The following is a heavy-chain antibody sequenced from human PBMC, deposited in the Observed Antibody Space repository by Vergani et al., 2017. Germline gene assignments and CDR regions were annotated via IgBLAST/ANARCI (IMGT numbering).Heavy chain of an antibody. D-gene: IGHD3-22*01. V-gene: IGHV4-39*01. CDR3: AREFPRKNYYDSSGYQD. CDR1: GGSISSSSYY. CDR2: IYYSGST. Sequence: QLQLQESGPGLVKPSETLSLTCTVSGGSISSSSYYWGWIRQPPGKGLEWIGSIYYSGSTYYNPSLKSRVTISVDTSKNQFSLKLSSVTAADTAVYYCAREFPRKNYYDSSGYQDGGQGTMVTVSS. J-gene: IGHJ3*01.